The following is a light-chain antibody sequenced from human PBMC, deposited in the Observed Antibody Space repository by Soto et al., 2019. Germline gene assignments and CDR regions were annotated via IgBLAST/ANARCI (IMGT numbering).Light chain of an antibody. CDR1: QSLLYKSNSKNY. V-gene: IGKV4-1*01. J-gene: IGKJ2*01. CDR3: QQFYDTPYT. CDR2: WAS. Sequence: DIVMTQSPESLAVSLGGRATINCKSSQSLLYKSNSKNYLAWYQQKPGQPPKLVINWASTRESGVPDRFSGSGSGTDFTLTITSLQAEDVAIYYCQQFYDTPYTFGQGTKVDIK.